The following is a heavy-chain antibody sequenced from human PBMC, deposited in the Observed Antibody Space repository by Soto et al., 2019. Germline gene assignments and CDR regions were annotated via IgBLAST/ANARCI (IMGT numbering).Heavy chain of an antibody. J-gene: IGHJ6*03. D-gene: IGHD1-1*01. Sequence: GGSLRLSCAASGFTFSSYAMSWVRQAPGKGLEWVSAISGSGGSTYYADSVKGRFTIPRDNSKNTLYLQMNSLRAEDTAVYYCAKDRVRKVPGYSYMYVCGQGTTVTVYS. CDR2: ISGSGGST. CDR3: AKDRVRKVPGYSYMYV. CDR1: GFTFSSYA. V-gene: IGHV3-23*01.